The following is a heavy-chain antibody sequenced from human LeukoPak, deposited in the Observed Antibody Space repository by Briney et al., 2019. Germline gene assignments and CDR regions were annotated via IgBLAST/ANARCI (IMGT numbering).Heavy chain of an antibody. CDR2: IKQDGSEQ. D-gene: IGHD3-10*02. J-gene: IGHJ6*04. CDR1: GFTFTTYW. Sequence: GGSLRLSCAASGFTFTTYWMGWVRQAPGKGLEWVANIKQDGSEQYYVDSVKGRFTISRDNAKNSLYLQMNSLRAEDTAVYYCAGLGITMIGGVWGKGTTVTISS. V-gene: IGHV3-7*01. CDR3: AGLGITMIGGV.